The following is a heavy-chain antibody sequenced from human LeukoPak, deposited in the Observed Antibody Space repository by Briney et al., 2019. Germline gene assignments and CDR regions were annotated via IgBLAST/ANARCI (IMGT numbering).Heavy chain of an antibody. D-gene: IGHD7-27*01. CDR3: ARARTGFDL. V-gene: IGHV4-59*01. CDR2: IHYSGST. Sequence: SETLSLTCTVSGGPITSYYWSWIRQPPGQGLEWIGYIHYSGSTNYNPSLKSRVTISVDTSKNQFSLKLSSVTAADSAVYYCARARTGFDLWGQGALVTVSS. J-gene: IGHJ4*01. CDR1: GGPITSYY.